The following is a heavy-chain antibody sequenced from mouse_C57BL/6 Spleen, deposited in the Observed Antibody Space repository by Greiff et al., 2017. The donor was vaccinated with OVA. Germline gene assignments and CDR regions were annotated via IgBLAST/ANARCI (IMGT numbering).Heavy chain of an antibody. CDR3: ARGGYYGSSRFAY. J-gene: IGHJ3*01. V-gene: IGHV1-54*01. Sequence: QVQLQQSGAELVRPGTSVKVSCKASGYAFTNYLIEWVKQRPGQGLEWIGVINPGSGSTNYNEKFKGKATLTADKSSSTAYMQLSSLTSEDSAVYFCARGGYYGSSRFAYWGQGTLVTVSA. D-gene: IGHD1-1*01. CDR2: INPGSGST. CDR1: GYAFTNYL.